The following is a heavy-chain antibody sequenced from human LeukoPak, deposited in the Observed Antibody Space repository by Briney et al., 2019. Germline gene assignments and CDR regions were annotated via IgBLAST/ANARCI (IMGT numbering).Heavy chain of an antibody. CDR2: IYYSGST. CDR3: ARSYCGGDCYHYYGMDV. D-gene: IGHD2-21*02. Sequence: SQTLSLTCTVSGGSISSGGYYWIRIRQHPGKGLEWIGYIYYSGSTYYNPSLKSRVTISVDTSKNQFSLKLSSVTAADTAVYYCARSYCGGDCYHYYGMDVWGKGTTVTVSS. J-gene: IGHJ6*04. V-gene: IGHV4-31*03. CDR1: GGSISSGGYY.